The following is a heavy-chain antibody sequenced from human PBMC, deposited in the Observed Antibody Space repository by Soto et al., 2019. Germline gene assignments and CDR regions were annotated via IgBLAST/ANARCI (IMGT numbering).Heavy chain of an antibody. CDR3: ARCLFDAFWSCPTQQYYYYYGMDV. D-gene: IGHD3-3*01. V-gene: IGHV3-33*01. CDR2: IWYDGSNK. Sequence: GGSLRLSCAASGFTFSSYGMHWVRQAPGKGLEWVAVIWYDGSNKYYADSVKGRFTISRDNSKNTLYLQMNSLRAEDTAVYYCARCLFDAFWSCPTQQYYYYYGMDVWGQGTTVTVSS. CDR1: GFTFSSYG. J-gene: IGHJ6*02.